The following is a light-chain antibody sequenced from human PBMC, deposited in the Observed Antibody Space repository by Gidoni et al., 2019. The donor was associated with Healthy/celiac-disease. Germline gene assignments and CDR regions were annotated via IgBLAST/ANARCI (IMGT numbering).Light chain of an antibody. CDR3: QQYNNWLPP. J-gene: IGKJ3*01. CDR2: GAS. V-gene: IGKV3D-15*01. Sequence: EIVMTQSPATLSVSQGESATLSCRASQSVSSNLAWYQQKPGQAPRLLIYGASTRATGIPARFSGSGSGTEFTLTISSLQSEDFAVYYCQQYNNWLPPFGPGTKVDIK. CDR1: QSVSSN.